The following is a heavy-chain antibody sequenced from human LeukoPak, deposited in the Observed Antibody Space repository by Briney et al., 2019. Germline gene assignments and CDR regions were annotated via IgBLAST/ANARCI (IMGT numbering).Heavy chain of an antibody. Sequence: PGGSLRLSCAASGFTFDDYGMSWVRQAPGKGLEWVSGINWDGGSTGYADSVKGRFTTSRDNAKNSLYLQMNSLRAEDTALYYCARTKQRLVLDAFDIWGQGTMVTVSS. J-gene: IGHJ3*02. CDR2: INWDGGST. D-gene: IGHD6-13*01. CDR1: GFTFDDYG. V-gene: IGHV3-20*04. CDR3: ARTKQRLVLDAFDI.